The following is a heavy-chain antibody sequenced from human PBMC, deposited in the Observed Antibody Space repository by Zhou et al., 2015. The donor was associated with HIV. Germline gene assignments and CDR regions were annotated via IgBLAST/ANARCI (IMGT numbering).Heavy chain of an antibody. CDR2: IIPIFGTA. J-gene: IGHJ6*02. V-gene: IGHV1-69*01. D-gene: IGHD3-3*01. CDR3: ARDNSYYDFWSGYGRDYYGMDV. CDR1: GGTFSSYA. Sequence: QVQLVQSGAEVKKPGSSVKVSCKASGGTFSSYAISWVRQAPGQGLEWMGGIIPIFGTANYAQKFQGRVTITADESTSTAYMELSSLRSEDTAVYYCARDNSYYDFWSGYGRDYYGMDVWGQGTTVTVSS.